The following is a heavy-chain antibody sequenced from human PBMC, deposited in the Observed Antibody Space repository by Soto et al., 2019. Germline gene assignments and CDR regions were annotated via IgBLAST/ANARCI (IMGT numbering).Heavy chain of an antibody. J-gene: IGHJ5*02. D-gene: IGHD3-3*01. CDR3: ARVTYYDFWSGYLYSNWFDP. CDR2: IYYSGST. Sequence: NPSETLSLTCTVSGGSISSYYWSWIRQPPGKGLEWIGYIYYSGSTNYNPSLKSRVTISVDTSKNQFSLKLSSVTAADTAVYYCARVTYYDFWSGYLYSNWFDPWGQGTLVTVS. CDR1: GGSISSYY. V-gene: IGHV4-59*01.